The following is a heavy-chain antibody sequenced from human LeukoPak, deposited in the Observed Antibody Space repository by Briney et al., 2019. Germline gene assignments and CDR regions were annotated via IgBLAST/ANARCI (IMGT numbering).Heavy chain of an antibody. Sequence: GASVKVSCKASGYTFTSYDITWVRQAPGQGLEWMGCIIPIFGTANYAQKFQGRVTITTDESTSTAYMELSSLRSEDTAVYYCARDPIAAGTGGSYNWFDPWGQGTLVTVSS. V-gene: IGHV1-69*05. J-gene: IGHJ5*02. CDR3: ARDPIAAGTGGSYNWFDP. D-gene: IGHD6-13*01. CDR1: GYTFTSYD. CDR2: IIPIFGTA.